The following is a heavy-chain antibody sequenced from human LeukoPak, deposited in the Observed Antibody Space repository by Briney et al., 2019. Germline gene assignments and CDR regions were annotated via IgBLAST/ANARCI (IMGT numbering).Heavy chain of an antibody. Sequence: GGSLRLPCAASGFTFSNYAMSWVRQAPGKGLEWVAVISYDGSNKYYADSVKGRFTISRDNSKNTLYLQMNSLRAEDTAVYYCARDGGRWYGSLNDAFDIWGQGTMVTVSS. J-gene: IGHJ3*02. CDR2: ISYDGSNK. CDR1: GFTFSNYA. V-gene: IGHV3-30-3*01. D-gene: IGHD4-23*01. CDR3: ARDGGRWYGSLNDAFDI.